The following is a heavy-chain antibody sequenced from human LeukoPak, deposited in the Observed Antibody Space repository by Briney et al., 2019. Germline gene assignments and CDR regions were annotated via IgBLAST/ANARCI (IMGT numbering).Heavy chain of an antibody. V-gene: IGHV1-2*02. D-gene: IGHD6-13*01. CDR3: ARTSHPHGSSWLFDY. CDR1: GYTFTDYY. Sequence: ASVKVSCKASGYTFTDYYMHWVRQAPGQGLEWMGWMNPNSGGTNYPQKFQGRVTMTRDTSINTAYMELSRLRSDDTAVYYCARTSHPHGSSWLFDYWGQGTLVTVSS. CDR2: MNPNSGGT. J-gene: IGHJ4*02.